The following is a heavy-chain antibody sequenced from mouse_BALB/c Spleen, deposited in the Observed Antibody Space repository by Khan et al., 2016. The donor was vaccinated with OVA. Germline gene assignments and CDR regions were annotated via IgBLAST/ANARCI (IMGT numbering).Heavy chain of an antibody. Sequence: EVQLQESGPGLVKPSQSLSLTCTVTGYSITSNYAWNWIRQFPGNKLEWMGYISYSGTTSYNPSLKSRISITRDTSKNQFFLQLNSVTTEDTATYYWARGNYYGYAMDYRGQGTSVTVSS. J-gene: IGHJ4*01. CDR1: GYSITSNYA. CDR3: ARGNYYGYAMDY. V-gene: IGHV3-2*02. CDR2: ISYSGTT. D-gene: IGHD1-1*01.